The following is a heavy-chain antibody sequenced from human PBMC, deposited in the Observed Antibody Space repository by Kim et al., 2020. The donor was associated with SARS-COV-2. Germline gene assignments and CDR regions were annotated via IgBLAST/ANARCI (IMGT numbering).Heavy chain of an antibody. V-gene: IGHV3-7*01. Sequence: GGSLRLSCAASGFTFSSYWMSWVCQAPGKGLEWVANIKQDGSEKYYVDSVKGRFTISRDNAKNSLYLQMNSLRAEDTAVYYCARESEYQAPEWYYDFWSGYRSNQDYCYGMDVWGQGTTVTVSS. CDR3: ARESEYQAPEWYYDFWSGYRSNQDYCYGMDV. CDR1: GFTFSSYW. J-gene: IGHJ6*02. CDR2: IKQDGSEK. D-gene: IGHD3-3*01.